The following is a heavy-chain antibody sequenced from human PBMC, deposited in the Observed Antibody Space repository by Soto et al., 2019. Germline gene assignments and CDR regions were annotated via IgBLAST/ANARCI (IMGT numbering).Heavy chain of an antibody. Sequence: EVQLVESGGGLVQPGESVKLSCAASGFTFSGFAIHWVRQASGKGLEWIGGIKIRSYNYATAYTESLKGRFTLSRDDSKNTAYLQMSNLKTEDTAVYYCARLWAGEDGYDSPPYYLDYWGQGTLVTVSS. V-gene: IGHV3-73*02. J-gene: IGHJ4*02. CDR2: IKIRSYNYAT. CDR3: ARLWAGEDGYDSPPYYLDY. CDR1: GFTFSGFA. D-gene: IGHD3-22*01.